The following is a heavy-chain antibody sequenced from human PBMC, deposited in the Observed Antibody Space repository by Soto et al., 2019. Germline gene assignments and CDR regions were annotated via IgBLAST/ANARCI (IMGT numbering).Heavy chain of an antibody. D-gene: IGHD2-2*01. CDR1: GFTFSSYG. CDR2: IWYDGSNK. Sequence: GSLRLSCAASGFTFSSYGMHWVRQAPGKGLEWVAVIWYDGSNKYYADSVKGRFTISRDNSKNTLYLQMNSLRAEDTAVYYCARDGVVVPAAMGGMDVWGQGTTVTVSS. CDR3: ARDGVVVPAAMGGMDV. J-gene: IGHJ6*02. V-gene: IGHV3-33*01.